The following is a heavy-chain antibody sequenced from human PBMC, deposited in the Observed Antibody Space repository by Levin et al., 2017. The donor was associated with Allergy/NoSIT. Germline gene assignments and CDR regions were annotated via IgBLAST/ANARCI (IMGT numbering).Heavy chain of an antibody. J-gene: IGHJ6*03. CDR3: ASALTDGPYYYYMDF. V-gene: IGHV3-48*02. D-gene: IGHD5-24*01. Sequence: GGSLRLSCAASGFTFNRYSMNWVRQAPGQGLEWVSYISTSSSTIYYADSVKGRFTISRDNAKNSVYLQMNSLRDEDTAVYYCASALTDGPYYYYMDFWGKGTTVPVSS. CDR2: ISTSSSTI. CDR1: GFTFNRYS.